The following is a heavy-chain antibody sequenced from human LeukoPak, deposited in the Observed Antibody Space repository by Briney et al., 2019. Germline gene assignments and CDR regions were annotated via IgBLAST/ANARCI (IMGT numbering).Heavy chain of an antibody. CDR2: ISWNSGSI. CDR1: GFTFDDYA. D-gene: IGHD3-10*01. CDR3: AKGPLLWFGELIYTFDY. J-gene: IGHJ4*02. Sequence: GRSLRLSCAASGFTFDDYAMHWVRQAPGKGLEWVSGISWNSGSIGYADSVKGRFTISRDNAKNSLYLQMNSLRAEDTAVYYCAKGPLLWFGELIYTFDYWGQGTLVTVSS. V-gene: IGHV3-9*01.